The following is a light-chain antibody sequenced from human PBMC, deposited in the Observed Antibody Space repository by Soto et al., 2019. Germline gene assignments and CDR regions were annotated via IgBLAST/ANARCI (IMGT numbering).Light chain of an antibody. CDR3: SSFGGSPV. V-gene: IGLV2-11*01. Sequence: QSVLTQPRSVSGSPGQSVTISCTGTSSDVGAYNYVSWYQQHPGKAPKLMIYDVTKRPSGVPDRFSGSKSGNTASLTISGLQAEDEADYYCSSFGGSPVFGTGTKVTVL. J-gene: IGLJ1*01. CDR1: SSDVGAYNY. CDR2: DVT.